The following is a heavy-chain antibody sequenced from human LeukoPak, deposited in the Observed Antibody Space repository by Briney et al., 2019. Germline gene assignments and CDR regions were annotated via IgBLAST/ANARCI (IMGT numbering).Heavy chain of an antibody. CDR2: IYPGDSDT. Sequence: GESLKISCKGSGYSFTSYWIGWVRQMPGKGLEWMGIIYPGDSDTRYSPSFQGQVTISADKSISTAYLQWSSLKAPDTAMYYCARPPVAGTGKGAFDIWGQGTMVTVSS. J-gene: IGHJ3*02. D-gene: IGHD6-19*01. CDR1: GYSFTSYW. V-gene: IGHV5-51*01. CDR3: ARPPVAGTGKGAFDI.